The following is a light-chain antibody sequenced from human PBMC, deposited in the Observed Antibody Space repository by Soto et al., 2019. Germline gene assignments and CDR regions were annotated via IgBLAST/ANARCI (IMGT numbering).Light chain of an antibody. Sequence: ILMTQSPSSFSASTGDRVTITCRASQGISSYLAWYQQKPGKAPKLLIYAASTLQSGVPSRFSGSGSGTDFTLTISCLQSEDFATYYCQQYYSYPSITFGQGTRLEIK. CDR1: QGISSY. CDR3: QQYYSYPSIT. J-gene: IGKJ5*01. CDR2: AAS. V-gene: IGKV1-8*01.